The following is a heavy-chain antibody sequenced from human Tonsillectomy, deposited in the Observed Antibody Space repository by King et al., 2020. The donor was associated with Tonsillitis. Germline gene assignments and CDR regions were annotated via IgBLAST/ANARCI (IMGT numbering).Heavy chain of an antibody. CDR1: GDTFSSYV. V-gene: IGHV1-69*06. D-gene: IGHD4-17*01. CDR2: IFPLFGTT. CDR3: AFSGDYSRGTDY. Sequence: QLVQSGAEVKKPGSSVKVSCKASGDTFSSYVIIWVRQAPGQGLEWMGEIFPLFGTTNYAQKFQGRVTLAADKSTTTAYMELNRLRSEDTAMYYCAFSGDYSRGTDYWGQGTLVTVSS. J-gene: IGHJ4*02.